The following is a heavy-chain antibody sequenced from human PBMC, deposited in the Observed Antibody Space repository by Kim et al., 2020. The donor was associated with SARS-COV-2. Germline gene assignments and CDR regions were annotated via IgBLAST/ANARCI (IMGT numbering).Heavy chain of an antibody. Sequence: PALNVRVAISVDTSKSQFSLKLRSVTAADTAVYYCARLSYSSSWYVDYWGQGTLVTVSS. D-gene: IGHD6-13*01. V-gene: IGHV4-59*08. J-gene: IGHJ4*02. CDR3: ARLSYSSSWYVDY.